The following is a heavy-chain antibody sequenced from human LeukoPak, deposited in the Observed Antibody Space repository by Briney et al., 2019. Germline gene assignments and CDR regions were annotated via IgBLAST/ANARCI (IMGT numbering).Heavy chain of an antibody. CDR3: ARVRSRSRLDY. V-gene: IGHV3-20*04. J-gene: IGHJ4*02. CDR2: INWNGGST. CDR1: GFTFDDYG. Sequence: GGSLRLSCAASGFTFDDYGMSWVRQAPGKGLEWVSGINWNGGSTGYADSVKGRFTISRDNAKNSLYLQMHSLRAEDTAVYYCARVRSRSRLDYWGQGTLVTVSS.